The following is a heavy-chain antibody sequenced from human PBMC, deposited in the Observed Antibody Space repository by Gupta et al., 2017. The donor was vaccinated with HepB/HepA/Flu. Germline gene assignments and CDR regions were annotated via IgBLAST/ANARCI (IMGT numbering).Heavy chain of an antibody. V-gene: IGHV3-7*01. CDR1: EFTFRNYW. CDR2: INEDGSEK. Sequence: EVQLVESGGGLVQLGGSLRRSCVASEFTFRNYWMGWVRQAPGKGLEWLANINEDGSEKNYVASVRGRFTISRDNAKNSLYLQMNSLRVEDTAVYQCMGGYKVDSWGQGTVVTVAS. D-gene: IGHD3-10*01. J-gene: IGHJ4*02. CDR3: MGGYKVDS.